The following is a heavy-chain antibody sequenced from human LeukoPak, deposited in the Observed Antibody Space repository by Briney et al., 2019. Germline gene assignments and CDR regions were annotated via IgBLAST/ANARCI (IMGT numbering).Heavy chain of an antibody. CDR3: ARVPTGGYYFDY. J-gene: IGHJ4*02. V-gene: IGHV3-66*01. CDR1: GFTVSSNY. CDR2: IYSGGST. Sequence: GGSLRLSCAASGFTVSSNYMSWVRQAPGKGLEWVSVIYSGGSTYYADSVKGRFTISRDNSKNTLYLQINALRAEDTAVYYCARVPTGGYYFDYWGQGTLVTVSS. D-gene: IGHD1-1*01.